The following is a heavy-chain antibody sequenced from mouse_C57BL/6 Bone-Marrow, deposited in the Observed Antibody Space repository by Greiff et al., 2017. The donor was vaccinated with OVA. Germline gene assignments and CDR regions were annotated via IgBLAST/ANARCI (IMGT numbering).Heavy chain of an antibody. D-gene: IGHD2-5*01. J-gene: IGHJ2*01. V-gene: IGHV14-4*01. CDR2: IDPENGDT. CDR3: TTGYYSNYGGY. CDR1: GFNITDDY. Sequence: EVQLQQSGAELVRPGASVKLSCTASGFNITDDYMHWVKQRPEPGLEWIGRIDPENGDTEYASKFQGKATITADTSSNTAYLQLSSLTSEDTAVYYCTTGYYSNYGGYWGQGTTLTVSS.